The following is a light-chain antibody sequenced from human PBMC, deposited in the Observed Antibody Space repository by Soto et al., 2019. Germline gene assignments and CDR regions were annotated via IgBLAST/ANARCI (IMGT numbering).Light chain of an antibody. J-gene: IGLJ3*02. CDR3: QSYDSSLSGSWV. CDR1: SSNIGINT. Sequence: QSVLTQPPSASGTPGQRVTISCSGGSSNIGINTVNWYQQLPGTAPKVLIYTDNERPSGVPDRFSGSKSGTSASLAITGLQAEDEADYYCQSYDSSLSGSWVFGGGTKLTVL. CDR2: TDN. V-gene: IGLV1-44*01.